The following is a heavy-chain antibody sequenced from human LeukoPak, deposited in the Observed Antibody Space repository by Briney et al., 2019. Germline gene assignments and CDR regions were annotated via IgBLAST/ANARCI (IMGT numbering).Heavy chain of an antibody. D-gene: IGHD4-17*01. Sequence: SVKVSCKASGGTFSSYAISWVRQAPGQGLEWMGGIIPIFGTANYAQKFQGRVTITADESTSTAYMELSSLRSEDTAVYYCARGSHDYGALSRFDCWGQGTLVTVSS. J-gene: IGHJ4*02. CDR3: ARGSHDYGALSRFDC. CDR1: GGTFSSYA. V-gene: IGHV1-69*13. CDR2: IIPIFGTA.